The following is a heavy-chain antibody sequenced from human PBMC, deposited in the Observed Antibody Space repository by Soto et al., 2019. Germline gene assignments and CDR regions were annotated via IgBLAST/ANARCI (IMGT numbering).Heavy chain of an antibody. CDR2: IYSGGST. D-gene: IGHD2-21*02. CDR3: AKDQMWTVTGHYYYYYYGMDV. V-gene: IGHV3-53*01. CDR1: GFTVSSNY. Sequence: GGSLRLSCAASGFTVSSNYMSWVRQAPGKGLEWVSVIYSGGSTYYADSVKGRFTIYRDNSKNTLYLQMNSLRAEDTAVYYCAKDQMWTVTGHYYYYYYGMDVWGQGATVTVYS. J-gene: IGHJ6*02.